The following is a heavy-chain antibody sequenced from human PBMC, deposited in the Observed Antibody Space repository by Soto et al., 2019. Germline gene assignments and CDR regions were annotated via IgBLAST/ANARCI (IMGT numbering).Heavy chain of an antibody. CDR3: ARVAYYYDSSGYPGGNWFDP. D-gene: IGHD3-22*01. J-gene: IGHJ5*02. V-gene: IGHV4-30-4*01. Sequence: SETLSLTCTVSGGSISSGDYYWSWIRQPPGKGLEWIGYIYYSGSTYYNPSLKSRVTISVDTSKNQFSLKLSSVTAADTAVYYCARVAYYYDSSGYPGGNWFDPWGQGTLVTVSS. CDR2: IYYSGST. CDR1: GGSISSGDYY.